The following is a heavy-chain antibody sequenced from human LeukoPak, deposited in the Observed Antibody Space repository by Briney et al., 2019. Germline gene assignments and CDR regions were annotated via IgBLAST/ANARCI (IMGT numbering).Heavy chain of an antibody. J-gene: IGHJ5*02. V-gene: IGHV4-59*01. CDR3: ASGGYCSSTGCYPNWFDP. CDR2: ISYSGST. Sequence: SETLSLTCTVSGGSIASYYWSWIRQPPGKGLEWIGYISYSGSTNYNPSLKSRVTISLDTSKNQFSLKLSSVTAADTAVYYCASGGYCSSTGCYPNWFDPWGQGTLVTVSS. CDR1: GGSIASYY. D-gene: IGHD2-2*01.